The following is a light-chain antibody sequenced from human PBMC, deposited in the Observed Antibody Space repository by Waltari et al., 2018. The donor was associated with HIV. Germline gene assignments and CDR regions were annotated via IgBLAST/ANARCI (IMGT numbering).Light chain of an antibody. CDR3: MQALQTPPA. V-gene: IGKV2-28*01. J-gene: IGKJ2*01. CDR2: LGS. CDR1: QSLLHSNGYNY. Sequence: IVMTQSPLSLPVTPGEPASISCRSSQSLLHSNGYNYLDWYLQTPGQSPQLLTYLGSIRASGLPDRFSCSESGTDFTLKISRVEAEDVGVYYCMQALQTPPAFGQGTKLEIK.